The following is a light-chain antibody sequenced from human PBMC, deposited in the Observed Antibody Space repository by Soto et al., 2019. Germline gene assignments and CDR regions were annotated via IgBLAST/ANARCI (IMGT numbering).Light chain of an antibody. CDR3: SSYTGSSTYVV. Sequence: QSVLTQPASVSGSPGQSITISCTGTSSDVGGYNYVSWYQQHPGTAPKLMIYDVSNRPSGVSNRFSGSKSGNTASLTISGLQAEDEADYYCSSYTGSSTYVVFGGGTQLTVL. J-gene: IGLJ2*01. V-gene: IGLV2-14*01. CDR1: SSDVGGYNY. CDR2: DVS.